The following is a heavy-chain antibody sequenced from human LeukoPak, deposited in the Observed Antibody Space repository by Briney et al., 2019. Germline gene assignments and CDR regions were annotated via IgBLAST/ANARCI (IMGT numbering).Heavy chain of an antibody. CDR3: ARGAYNIGGGDYFAY. CDR1: VGSFSDHD. J-gene: IGHJ4*02. Sequence: SESLSLTCAVSVGSFSDHDWSWIRQPPWKGLEWIEEVNHGGSTNYSPSFKSRVTMSVDTSKNQFSLKLTSVTAADTAVYYCARGAYNIGGGDYFAYWGQGTLVTVSS. CDR2: VNHGGST. V-gene: IGHV4-34*01. D-gene: IGHD2-21*01.